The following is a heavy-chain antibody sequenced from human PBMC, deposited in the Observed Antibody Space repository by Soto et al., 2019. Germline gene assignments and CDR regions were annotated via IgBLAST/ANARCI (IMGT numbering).Heavy chain of an antibody. V-gene: IGHV4-59*01. CDR2: IYYSGST. D-gene: IGHD1-26*01. J-gene: IGHJ5*02. CDR1: GGSISSYY. Sequence: SETRSLTCTVSGGSISSYYWSWIRQPPGKGLEWIGYIYYSGSTNYNPSLKSRVTISVDTSKNQFSLKLSSVTAADTAVYYCARGIVPHGWFDPWGQGTLVTVSS. CDR3: ARGIVPHGWFDP.